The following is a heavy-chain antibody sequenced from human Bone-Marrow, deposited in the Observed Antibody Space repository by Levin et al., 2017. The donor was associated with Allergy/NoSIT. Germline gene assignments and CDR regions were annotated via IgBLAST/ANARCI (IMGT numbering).Heavy chain of an antibody. D-gene: IGHD2-2*01. V-gene: IGHV3-49*03. Sequence: GESLKISCTASGFTFGDYGMSWFRQAPGKGLEWVSFIRNKAYGGTTEYAASVKGRFTISRDDSEGIAYLEMNSLKTEDTAVYYCCIGLHCSSATCYLQNFDYWGQGTLVTVSS. J-gene: IGHJ4*02. CDR3: CIGLHCSSATCYLQNFDY. CDR1: GFTFGDYG. CDR2: IRNKAYGGTT.